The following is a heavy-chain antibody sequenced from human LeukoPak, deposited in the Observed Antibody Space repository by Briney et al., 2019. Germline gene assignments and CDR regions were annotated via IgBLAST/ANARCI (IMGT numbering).Heavy chain of an antibody. J-gene: IGHJ4*02. V-gene: IGHV3-30*04. CDR2: KLYDGSDK. Sequence: PGRSLRLSCAASGFTFSSHTMHWVRQAPGKGLESVAVKLYDGSDKYYADSVKGRFSISRDNSKNTLYLQMNGLRAEDTAVYYCARDWGYGSGTYYIDWGQGTLVTVSS. CDR3: ARDWGYGSGTYYID. D-gene: IGHD3-10*01. CDR1: GFTFSSHT.